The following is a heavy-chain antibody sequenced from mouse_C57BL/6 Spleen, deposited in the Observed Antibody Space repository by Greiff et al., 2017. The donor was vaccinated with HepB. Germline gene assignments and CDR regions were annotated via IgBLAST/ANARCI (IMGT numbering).Heavy chain of an antibody. CDR2: IDPETGGT. J-gene: IGHJ4*01. V-gene: IGHV1-15*01. CDR3: TRSGKNGRLYAMDY. CDR1: GYTFTDYE. Sequence: QVQLQQSGAELVRPGASVTLSCKASGYTFTDYEMHWVKQTPVHGLEWIGAIDPETGGTAYNQKFKGKAILTADKSSSTAYMKLRSLTSEDSAVYYCTRSGKNGRLYAMDYWGQGTSVTVSS.